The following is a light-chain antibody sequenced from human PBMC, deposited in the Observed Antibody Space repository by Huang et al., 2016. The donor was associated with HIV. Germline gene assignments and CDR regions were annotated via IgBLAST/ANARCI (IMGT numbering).Light chain of an antibody. CDR3: QQSYSSRLS. CDR1: QTITTY. V-gene: IGKV1-39*01. Sequence: DIQMTQSPSSLSASVEDRVIMTCRASQTITTYLKWYQQRPGQAPKLLIYAASSWQSGVPARFSGSGSGTDFTLTISSLQPEDVATYYCQQSYSSRLSFGGGTKVAIK. J-gene: IGKJ4*01. CDR2: AAS.